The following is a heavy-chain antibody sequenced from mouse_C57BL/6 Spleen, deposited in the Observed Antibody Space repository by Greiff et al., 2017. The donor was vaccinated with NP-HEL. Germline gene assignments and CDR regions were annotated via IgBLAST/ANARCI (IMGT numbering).Heavy chain of an antibody. CDR2: ISYSGST. J-gene: IGHJ1*03. CDR3: ARAQYYYGSSYGYFDV. CDR1: GYSITSDY. D-gene: IGHD1-1*01. Sequence: EVMLVESGPGLAKPSQTLSLTCSVTGYSITSDYWNWIRKFPGNKLEYMGYISYSGSTYYNPSLNSRSSITRDTSKNQYYLQLNAVTTEDTATYYCARAQYYYGSSYGYFDVWGTGTTVTVSS. V-gene: IGHV3-8*01.